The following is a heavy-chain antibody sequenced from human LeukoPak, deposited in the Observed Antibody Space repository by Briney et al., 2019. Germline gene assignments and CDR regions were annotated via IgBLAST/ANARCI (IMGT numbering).Heavy chain of an antibody. D-gene: IGHD3-22*01. CDR1: GFTFSSYA. V-gene: IGHV3-23*01. CDR2: ISGSGGST. J-gene: IGHJ4*02. CDR3: AKVDTEAPPGYCDSSGYYYAFDY. Sequence: GGSLRLSCAASGFTFSSYAMSWVRQAPGKGLEWVSAISGSGGSTYYADSVKGRFTISRDNSKNTLYLQMNSLRAEDTAVYYCAKVDTEAPPGYCDSSGYYYAFDYWGQGTLVTVSS.